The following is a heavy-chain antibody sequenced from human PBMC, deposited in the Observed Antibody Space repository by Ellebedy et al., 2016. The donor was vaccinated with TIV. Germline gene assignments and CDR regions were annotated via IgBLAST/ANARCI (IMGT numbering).Heavy chain of an antibody. Sequence: MPSETLSLTCTVSGGSISRSSYYWGWIRQPPGKGLEWIGSIHYSGSTYDNLSLKTRVTISVDTSKNQFSLKLSSVPAADTAVYYCVRPRSGYVAFDIWGQGTMVTVSS. J-gene: IGHJ3*02. CDR2: IHYSGST. CDR3: VRPRSGYVAFDI. V-gene: IGHV4-39*01. D-gene: IGHD3-3*01. CDR1: GGSISRSSYY.